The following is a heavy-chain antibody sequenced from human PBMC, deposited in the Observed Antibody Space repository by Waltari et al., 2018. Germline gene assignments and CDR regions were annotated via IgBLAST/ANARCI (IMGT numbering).Heavy chain of an antibody. D-gene: IGHD7-27*01. Sequence: QVQLVESGGGVVQPGKSLRLSCAASGFTFSSFAMHWVRQAPGKGLGWVAITSYDGTNNYYTDSVKGRFNISRDNSKNTLYLQINALRHEDTAVYFCARDPATKWGVFYFDHWGQGTLVTVSS. CDR1: GFTFSSFA. J-gene: IGHJ4*02. CDR2: TSYDGTNN. V-gene: IGHV3-30*10. CDR3: ARDPATKWGVFYFDH.